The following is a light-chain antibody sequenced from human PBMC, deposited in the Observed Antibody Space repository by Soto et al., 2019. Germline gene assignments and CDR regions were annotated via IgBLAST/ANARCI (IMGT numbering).Light chain of an antibody. CDR2: GAS. V-gene: IGKV3-20*01. CDR3: QQYGRSPYT. CDR1: QSVSSSY. J-gene: IGKJ2*01. Sequence: EIVLTQSPGTLSLSPGERATLSCRASQSVSSSYLAWYQQNPGQAPRLLIYGASSRATGIPDRFSGSGSGTDFTLSISRLEPEDFAVYYCQQYGRSPYTVGQGTKLEIK.